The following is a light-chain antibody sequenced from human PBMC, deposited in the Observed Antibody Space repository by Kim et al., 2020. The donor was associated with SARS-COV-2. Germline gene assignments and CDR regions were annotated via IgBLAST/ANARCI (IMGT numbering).Light chain of an antibody. CDR3: QQRNFWPLT. CDR2: DAA. J-gene: IGKJ4*01. V-gene: IGKV3-11*01. Sequence: LSPGERATVSCSSRQSVSSSLAWYQQTPGQTPRLLIYDAAKRTSGVPARFSGSGSGTDFTLTISSLAPEDCAVYYCQQRNFWPLTFCGGTKVDTK. CDR1: QSVSSS.